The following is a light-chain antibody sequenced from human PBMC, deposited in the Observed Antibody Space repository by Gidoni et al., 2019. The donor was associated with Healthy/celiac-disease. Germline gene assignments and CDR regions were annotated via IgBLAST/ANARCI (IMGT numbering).Light chain of an antibody. CDR1: SSNIGAGYD. J-gene: IGLJ2*01. V-gene: IGLV1-40*01. Sequence: QSVLTQPPSVSGAPGQRVTISCTGSSSNIGAGYDLHWYQQLPGTAPKLLIHGNSNRPSGVPDRFSGSKSGTSASLAITGLQAEDEADYYCQSYDSSLRVFGGGTKLTVL. CDR2: GNS. CDR3: QSYDSSLRV.